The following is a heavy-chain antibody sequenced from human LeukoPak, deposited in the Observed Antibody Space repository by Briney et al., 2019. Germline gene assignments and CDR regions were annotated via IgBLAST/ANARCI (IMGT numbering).Heavy chain of an antibody. CDR1: GGTFSSYA. CDR2: IIPIFGTA. J-gene: IGHJ4*02. Sequence: GASVKVSCTASGGTFSSYAISWVRQAPGQGLEWMGGIIPIFGTANYAQKFQGRVTITADESTSTAYMEPSSLRSEDTAVYYCARLAVAGRYYFDYWGQGTLVTVSS. CDR3: ARLAVAGRYYFDY. D-gene: IGHD6-19*01. V-gene: IGHV1-69*13.